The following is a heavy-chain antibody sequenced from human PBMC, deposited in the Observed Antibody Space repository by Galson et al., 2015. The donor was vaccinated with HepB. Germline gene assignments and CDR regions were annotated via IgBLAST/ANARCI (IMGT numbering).Heavy chain of an antibody. CDR3: ARPGYCSSTSCWGLFDY. V-gene: IGHV1-46*01. D-gene: IGHD2-2*01. CDR1: GYTFTSYY. J-gene: IGHJ4*02. Sequence: SVKVSCKASGYTFTSYYMHWVRQAPGQGLEWMGIINPSGGSTSYAQKFQGRVTMTSDTSTSTVYMELSSLRSEDTAVYYCARPGYCSSTSCWGLFDYWGQGTLVTVSS. CDR2: INPSGGST.